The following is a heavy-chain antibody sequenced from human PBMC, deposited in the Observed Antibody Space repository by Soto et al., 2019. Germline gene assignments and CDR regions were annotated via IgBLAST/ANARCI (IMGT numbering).Heavy chain of an antibody. CDR1: GGTFSSYA. J-gene: IGHJ4*02. D-gene: IGHD6-19*01. V-gene: IGHV1-69*01. CDR2: IIPIFGTA. Sequence: QVQLVQSGAEVKKPGSSVKVSCKASGGTFSSYAISWVRQAPGHGLEWVGGIIPIFGTANYAQKFQGRVTINADESTSTAYMELSSLRSEDTAVYYCARKSISIAVAGRPFDYWGQGTLVTVSS. CDR3: ARKSISIAVAGRPFDY.